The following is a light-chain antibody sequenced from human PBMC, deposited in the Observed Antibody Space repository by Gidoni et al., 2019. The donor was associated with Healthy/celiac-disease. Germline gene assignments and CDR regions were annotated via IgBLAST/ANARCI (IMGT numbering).Light chain of an antibody. CDR1: QSVSSN. CDR3: QQYNNWPPLFT. Sequence: EIVMTQSPATLSVSPGERATLSCRASQSVSSNLAWYQQKPGQAPRLLIYVESTRATGIPARLRGSGSGTEVTLTISSLQSEDFAVYYCQQYNNWPPLFTFGPGTKVDIK. CDR2: VES. V-gene: IGKV3-15*01. J-gene: IGKJ3*01.